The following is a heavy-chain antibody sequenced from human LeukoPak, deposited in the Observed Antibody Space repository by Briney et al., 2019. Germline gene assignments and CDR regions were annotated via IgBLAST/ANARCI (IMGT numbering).Heavy chain of an antibody. Sequence: SATLSLACTVSGYSISSGYYWGWIRQPPGKRLEWVGSIHSSGNTYYNPTLKSRVTISVDTSKNQFSLNLTSVTAADAAVYYCARDLGYSGFDWAPWGQGTLVTVSS. CDR3: ARDLGYSGFDWAP. J-gene: IGHJ5*02. V-gene: IGHV4-38-2*02. CDR1: GYSISSGYY. CDR2: IHSSGNT. D-gene: IGHD5-12*01.